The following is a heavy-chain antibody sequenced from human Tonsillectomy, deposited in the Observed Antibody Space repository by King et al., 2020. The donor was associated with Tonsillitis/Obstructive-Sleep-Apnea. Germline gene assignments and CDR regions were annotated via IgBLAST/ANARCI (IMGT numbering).Heavy chain of an antibody. CDR2: IYPADSDT. CDR1: GYTFASYW. J-gene: IGHJ5*02. CDR3: ARRLCSSISCYRFDP. D-gene: IGHD2-2*01. Sequence: QLVQSGAEVKKPGESLKLSCKASGYTFASYWIGWVRQMPGKGLEWMGIIYPADSDTRYSPSFQGHVTISADKSISTAYLQWSSLKASDTAIYYCARRLCSSISCYRFDPWGQGTLVTVSS. V-gene: IGHV5-51*01.